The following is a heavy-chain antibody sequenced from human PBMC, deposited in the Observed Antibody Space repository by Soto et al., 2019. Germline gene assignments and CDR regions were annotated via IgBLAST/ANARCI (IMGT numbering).Heavy chain of an antibody. J-gene: IGHJ4*02. CDR2: ISTGAGTI. D-gene: IGHD2-21*02. Sequence: PGGSLRLSCAASGFTFSDYYMSWIRQAPGKGLEWVSYISTGAGTIYYADSVKGRFTISRDNAKNSLYLQMNTLRAEDTAVYYCAREVGFGDPPDYWGQGTLVTVSS. CDR1: GFTFSDYY. V-gene: IGHV3-11*01. CDR3: AREVGFGDPPDY.